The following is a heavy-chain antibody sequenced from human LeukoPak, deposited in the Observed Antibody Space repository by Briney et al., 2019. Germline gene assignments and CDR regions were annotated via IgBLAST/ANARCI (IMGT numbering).Heavy chain of an antibody. CDR3: ARWLYPNTYYYDSRSSGYYYGMDV. V-gene: IGHV4-39*07. J-gene: IGHJ6*02. D-gene: IGHD3-22*01. CDR2: INHSGST. CDR1: GGSISSSGYD. Sequence: SETLSLTCTVSGGSISSSGYDWGWIRQPPGKGLEWIGEINHSGSTNYNPSLKSRVTISVDTSKNQFSLKLSSVTAADTAVYYCARWLYPNTYYYDSRSSGYYYGMDVWGQGTTVTVSS.